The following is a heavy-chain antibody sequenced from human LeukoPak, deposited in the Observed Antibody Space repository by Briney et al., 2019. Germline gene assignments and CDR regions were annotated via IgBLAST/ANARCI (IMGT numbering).Heavy chain of an antibody. V-gene: IGHV1-18*01. CDR2: ISSYNGDT. CDR1: GYTFTSYG. J-gene: IGHJ4*02. CDR3: ARGGYGGGLEY. D-gene: IGHD4-23*01. Sequence: GASVTVSFKASGYTFTSYGITWVRQAPGQGLEWMGWISSYNGDTKYAQKVRGRVTVTTDTSTSTAYMELRSLSLDDTAVYYCARGGYGGGLEYWRKGSLVTVSS.